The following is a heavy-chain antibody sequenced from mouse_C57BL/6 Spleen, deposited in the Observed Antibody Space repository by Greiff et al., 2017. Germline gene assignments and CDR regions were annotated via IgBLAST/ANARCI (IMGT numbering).Heavy chain of an antibody. D-gene: IGHD1-1*01. Sequence: EVKLQESGPGLVKPSQSLSLTCSVTGYSITSGYYWNWIRQFPGNKLEWMGYISYDGSNNYNPSLKNRISITRDTSKNQFFLKLNSVTTEDTATYYCARGDYYGSSQGAMDYWGQGTSVTVSS. CDR2: ISYDGSN. V-gene: IGHV3-6*01. CDR1: GYSITSGYY. J-gene: IGHJ4*01. CDR3: ARGDYYGSSQGAMDY.